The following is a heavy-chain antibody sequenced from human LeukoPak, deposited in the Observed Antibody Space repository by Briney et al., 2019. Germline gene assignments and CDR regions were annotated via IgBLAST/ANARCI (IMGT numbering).Heavy chain of an antibody. CDR1: GFTFDDYA. Sequence: GGSLRLSCAASGFTFDDYAMPWVRQAPGKGLEWVSGISWNSGSIGYADSVKGRFTISRDNAKNSLYLQMNSLRAEDTALYYCAKDKGGGSGYYAYYFDYWGQGTLVTVSS. D-gene: IGHD3-22*01. CDR3: AKDKGGGSGYYAYYFDY. J-gene: IGHJ4*02. V-gene: IGHV3-9*01. CDR2: ISWNSGSI.